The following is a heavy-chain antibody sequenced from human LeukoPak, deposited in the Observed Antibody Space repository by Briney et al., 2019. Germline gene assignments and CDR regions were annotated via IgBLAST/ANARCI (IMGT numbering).Heavy chain of an antibody. D-gene: IGHD2-2*01. CDR3: AKDLTPSPDIVVVPATPDWFDP. J-gene: IGHJ5*02. Sequence: PGGSLRLSCAASGFTVSSNYMSWVRQAPGKGLEWVSVIYSGGSTYYADSVKGRFTISRDNSKNTLYLQMNSLRAEDTAVYYCAKDLTPSPDIVVVPATPDWFDPWGQGTLVTVSS. V-gene: IGHV3-53*01. CDR2: IYSGGST. CDR1: GFTVSSNY.